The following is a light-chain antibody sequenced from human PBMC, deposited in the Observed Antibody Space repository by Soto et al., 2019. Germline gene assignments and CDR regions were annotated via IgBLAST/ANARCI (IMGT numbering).Light chain of an antibody. CDR3: QQRSKWPLT. J-gene: IGKJ4*01. Sequence: EIVLTQSPATLSLSPGERATLSCRASQSVSTYLAWYQQKPGQAPRLLIYDASNRATGIPARVSGSGSGTDFTLNITSLEPEDFAVYYGQQRSKWPLTFGGGTKVEIK. V-gene: IGKV3-11*01. CDR2: DAS. CDR1: QSVSTY.